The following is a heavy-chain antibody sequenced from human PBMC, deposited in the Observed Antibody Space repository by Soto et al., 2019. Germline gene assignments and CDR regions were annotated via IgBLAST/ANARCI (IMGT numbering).Heavy chain of an antibody. V-gene: IGHV3-15*07. CDR2: IKSRTHGGTT. D-gene: IGHD2-8*01. CDR1: GFTFSNAW. J-gene: IGHJ3*02. CDR3: AIDPGGVYGIDTFDM. Sequence: EVQLVESGGDLVKPGGSLRLSCAASGFTFSNAWMNWVRQAPGKGLEWVGRIKSRTHGGTTDYVAPVRGRFTISRDDSKNTLYLQMNSLKTEDTAVYYCAIDPGGVYGIDTFDMWGQGTMVTVSS.